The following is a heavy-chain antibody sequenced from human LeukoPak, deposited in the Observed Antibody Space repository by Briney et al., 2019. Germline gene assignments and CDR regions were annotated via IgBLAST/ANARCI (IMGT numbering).Heavy chain of an antibody. V-gene: IGHV3-64*01. CDR3: ARGASYRYRNWFDP. Sequence: GGSLRLSCAASGFTFSSYAMHWVRQAPGKGLEYVSAISSNGGSTYYANSVKGRFTISRDNSKNTLYLQMGSLRAEDMAVYYCARGASYRYRNWFDPWGQGTLVTVSS. D-gene: IGHD1-26*01. CDR2: ISSNGGST. CDR1: GFTFSSYA. J-gene: IGHJ5*02.